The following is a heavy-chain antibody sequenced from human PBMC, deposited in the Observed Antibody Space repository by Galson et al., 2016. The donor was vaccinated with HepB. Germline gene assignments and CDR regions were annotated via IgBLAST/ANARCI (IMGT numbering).Heavy chain of an antibody. J-gene: IGHJ4*02. CDR2: IYYTGGT. CDR1: GASITSGAYY. CDR3: ARIFGRIGYFDY. D-gene: IGHD1-26*01. V-gene: IGHV4-31*03. Sequence: TLSLTCTVSGASITSGAYYWSWIRQHPGKGLEWIGYIYYTGGTYYNPSLKSRVTISLDTSKNQFSLGLNSVNAADTAVYYCARIFGRIGYFDYWGQGTLVTVSS.